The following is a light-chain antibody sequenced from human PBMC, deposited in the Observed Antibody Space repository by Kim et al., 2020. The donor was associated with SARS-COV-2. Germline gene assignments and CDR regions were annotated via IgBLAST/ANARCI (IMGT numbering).Light chain of an antibody. CDR2: SAS. V-gene: IGKV3-15*01. J-gene: IGKJ4*01. Sequence: PGERVPLSCRASERVRTNLAWYQQKPGQAPRLLLYSASSRATDIPARFSGSGSGTEFTLTISSLQSEDFAVYYCQQYDNWPPVTFGGGTRVEIK. CDR1: ERVRTN. CDR3: QQYDNWPPVT.